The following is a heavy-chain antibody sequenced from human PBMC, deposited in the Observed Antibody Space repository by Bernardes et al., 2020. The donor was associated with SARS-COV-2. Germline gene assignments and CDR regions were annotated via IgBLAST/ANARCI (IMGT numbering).Heavy chain of an antibody. CDR2: INEEGSDR. Sequence: VVSLRLSCTVSGFTFSRYWMSWVRQSPGKGLEWVANINEEGSDRYHVDSVKGRFTISRDNAQNSLYLQMNSLRFEDTAVYFCSRSGNFDGVGYWGQGVLVTVSS. CDR1: GFTFSRYW. V-gene: IGHV3-7*01. CDR3: SRSGNFDGVGY. J-gene: IGHJ4*02. D-gene: IGHD3-9*01.